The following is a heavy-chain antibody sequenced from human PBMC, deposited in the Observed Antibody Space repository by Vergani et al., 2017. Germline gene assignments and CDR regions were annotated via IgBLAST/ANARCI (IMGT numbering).Heavy chain of an antibody. CDR1: GGSISSYY. V-gene: IGHV4-59*01. J-gene: IGHJ5*02. D-gene: IGHD3-3*01. CDR2: IYYSGST. Sequence: QVQLQESGPGLVKPSETLSLTCTVSGGSISSYYWSWIRQPPGKGLEWVGYIYYSGSTNYNPSLKSRVPISVDTSKNQFSLKLSSVTAADTAVYYCARLYYDFWSGRGDWFDPWGQGTLVTVSS. CDR3: ARLYYDFWSGRGDWFDP.